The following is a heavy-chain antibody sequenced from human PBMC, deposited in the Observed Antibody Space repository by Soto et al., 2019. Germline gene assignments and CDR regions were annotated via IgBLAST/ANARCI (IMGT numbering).Heavy chain of an antibody. CDR3: ASWHEREHAYDV. D-gene: IGHD1-1*01. V-gene: IGHV3-53*01. CDR1: GLTVSDKKY. CDR2: LYDVDVT. Sequence: DVQLVESGGGLIQPGESLRLSCAAFGLTVSDKKYVAWVRQAPGKGLEWVSALYDVDVTYYADSVKGRFTTSRDSSKTTVYLQINGLRPDDTAVYYCASWHEREHAYDVWGQGTTVTVSS. J-gene: IGHJ3*01.